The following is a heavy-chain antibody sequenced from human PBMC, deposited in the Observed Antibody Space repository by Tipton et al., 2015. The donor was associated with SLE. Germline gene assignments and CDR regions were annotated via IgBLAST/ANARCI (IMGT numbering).Heavy chain of an antibody. D-gene: IGHD6-13*01. CDR2: IYHSGST. J-gene: IGHJ5*02. Sequence: TLSLTCAVSGGSISSGGYSWSWIRQPPGKGLEWIGYIYHSGSTCYNPSLKSRVTISVDRSKNQFSLKLSSVTAADTAVYYCALAAGRGNWFDPWGQGTLVTVSS. CDR3: ALAAGRGNWFDP. CDR1: GGSISSGGYS. V-gene: IGHV4-30-2*01.